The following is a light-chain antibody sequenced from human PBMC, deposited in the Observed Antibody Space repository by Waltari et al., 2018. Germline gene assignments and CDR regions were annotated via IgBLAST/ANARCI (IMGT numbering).Light chain of an antibody. CDR3: SSYTSSSTLV. Sequence: QSALTQPASVSGSRGQSITIPCTGTSSDVGGYNYVSWYQQHPGKAPQLIIYDVSKRPSGVSNRFSGSKSGNTASLTISGLQAEDEADYYCSSYTSSSTLVFGGGTKLTVL. CDR1: SSDVGGYNY. J-gene: IGLJ3*02. V-gene: IGLV2-14*01. CDR2: DVS.